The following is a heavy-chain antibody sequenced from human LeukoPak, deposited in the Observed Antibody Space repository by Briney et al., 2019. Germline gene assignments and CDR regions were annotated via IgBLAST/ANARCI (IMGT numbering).Heavy chain of an antibody. CDR1: GDSISIYY. J-gene: IGHJ5*02. CDR2: IDHTGST. D-gene: IGHD3-16*02. V-gene: IGHV4-59*08. Sequence: SETLSLTCSVSGDSISIYYWSWIRQPPGKGLEWIGYIDHTGSTNYNPSLNSRVTISVDTSKNQFSLKLSSVTAADTAVYYCARGDYDYVWGSYRYNWFDPWGQGTLVTVSS. CDR3: ARGDYDYVWGSYRYNWFDP.